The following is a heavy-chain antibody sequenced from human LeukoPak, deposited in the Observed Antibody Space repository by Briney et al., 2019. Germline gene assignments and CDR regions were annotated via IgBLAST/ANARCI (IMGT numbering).Heavy chain of an antibody. Sequence: SETLSLTCTVSGGSISNYYWTWIRQPPGKGLEWIAHIYYSGTTNYNPSLKSRVTISVDTSKNQFSLKLTSVTAADTAVYYCARVLSSGWAGFDYWGQGALVTVPS. V-gene: IGHV4-59*01. CDR1: GGSISNYY. D-gene: IGHD6-19*01. J-gene: IGHJ4*02. CDR2: IYYSGTT. CDR3: ARVLSSGWAGFDY.